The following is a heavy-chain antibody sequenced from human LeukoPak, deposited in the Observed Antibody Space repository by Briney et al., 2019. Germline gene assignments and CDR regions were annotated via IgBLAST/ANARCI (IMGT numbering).Heavy chain of an antibody. CDR1: RFTFSSYA. V-gene: IGHV3-23*01. Sequence: PGGSLRLSCAASRFTFSSYAMSWVRQAPGKGLEWVSAISGSGGSTYYADSVKGRFTISRDNSKNTLYLQMNSLRAEDTAVYYCAKAARLLWFGEFTSPYWGQGTLVTVSS. J-gene: IGHJ4*02. CDR2: ISGSGGST. D-gene: IGHD3-10*01. CDR3: AKAARLLWFGEFTSPY.